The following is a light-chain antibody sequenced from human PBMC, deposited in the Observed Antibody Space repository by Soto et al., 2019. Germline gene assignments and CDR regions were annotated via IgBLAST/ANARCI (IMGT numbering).Light chain of an antibody. J-gene: IGKJ2*01. CDR3: QQSYTTVYS. CDR2: DAS. V-gene: IGKV1-39*01. Sequence: DIQMSQSRSSLSASVGERVTITCLASQTIGANLNWYRQKPGKAPTLLIYDASTLQSGVPSRFSGLGSGTDFALTITSLRHDDSATYYCQQSYTTVYSFGQGTKVDIK. CDR1: QTIGAN.